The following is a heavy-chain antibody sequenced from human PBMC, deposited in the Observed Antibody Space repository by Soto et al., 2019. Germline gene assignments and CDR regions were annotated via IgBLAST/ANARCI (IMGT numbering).Heavy chain of an antibody. CDR3: ARGRIMITFGGVIDYYYYYGMDV. CDR1: GGSFSGYY. D-gene: IGHD3-16*02. V-gene: IGHV4-34*01. Sequence: QVQLQQWGAGLLKPSETLSLTCAVYGGSFSGYYWSWIRQPPGKGLEWIGEINHSGSTNYNPSLKSRVTISVDTSKNQFSLKLSSVTAADTAVYYCARGRIMITFGGVIDYYYYYGMDVWGQGTTVTVSS. CDR2: INHSGST. J-gene: IGHJ6*02.